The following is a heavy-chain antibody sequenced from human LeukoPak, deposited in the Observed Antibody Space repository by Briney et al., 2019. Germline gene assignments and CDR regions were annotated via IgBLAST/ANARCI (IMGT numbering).Heavy chain of an antibody. CDR3: ARQRGSGWYHPHLF. V-gene: IGHV4-39*01. Sequence: SETLSLTCSASGGYINTRSYFWGWIRQSPGKGLEWIASMYYSGTTYYNPSLKSRVPISVDTLKSQLSLKLSSVTAADTAVYYCARQRGSGWYHPHLFWGQGILVTVSS. D-gene: IGHD6-19*01. CDR2: MYYSGTT. J-gene: IGHJ4*02. CDR1: GGYINTRSYF.